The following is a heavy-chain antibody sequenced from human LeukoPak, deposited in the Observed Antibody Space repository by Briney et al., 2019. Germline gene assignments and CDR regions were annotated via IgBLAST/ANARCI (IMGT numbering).Heavy chain of an antibody. J-gene: IGHJ4*02. CDR3: ARGNPGYFVY. D-gene: IGHD3-10*01. V-gene: IGHV4-30-4*01. CDR2: IYYSGST. Sequence: PSETLSLTCTVSGGSISSGDYYWSWIRQPPGKGLEWIGYIYYSGSTYYNPSLKSRVTISIDTSKNQFSLKLSSVTAADTAAYYCARGNPGYFVYWGQGTLVTVSS. CDR1: GGSISSGDYY.